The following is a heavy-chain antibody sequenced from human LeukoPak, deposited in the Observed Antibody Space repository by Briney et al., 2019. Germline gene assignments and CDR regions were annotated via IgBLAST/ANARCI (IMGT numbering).Heavy chain of an antibody. CDR1: GFTFSTYG. CDR2: IWSDGSNK. J-gene: IGHJ4*02. D-gene: IGHD1-14*01. CDR3: ARQPDY. V-gene: IGHV3-33*01. Sequence: PGGSLRLSCAASGFTFSTYGMHWVRQAPGKGLEWVSFIWSDGSNKYYADSVKGRFTISRDNSKNTLYLQMNSLRAEDTAVYYCARQPDYWGQGTLVTVSS.